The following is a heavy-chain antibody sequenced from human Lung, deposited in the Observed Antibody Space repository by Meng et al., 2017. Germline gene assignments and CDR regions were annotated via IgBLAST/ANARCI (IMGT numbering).Heavy chain of an antibody. CDR2: IAHDGYNK. CDR1: GFSFSTYP. D-gene: IGHD3-16*01. J-gene: IGHJ3*02. CDR3: TRRGNWGSAFDI. Sequence: QVQLVEFGGGVVQPGRSLRLSCVASGFSFSTYPVHWVRQAPGKGLQWVAIIAHDGYNKDYADSVKGRFTISRDNSKNTLSLEMNDLRVEDTAVYYCTRRGNWGSAFDIWGQGTMVTVSS. V-gene: IGHV3-30*04.